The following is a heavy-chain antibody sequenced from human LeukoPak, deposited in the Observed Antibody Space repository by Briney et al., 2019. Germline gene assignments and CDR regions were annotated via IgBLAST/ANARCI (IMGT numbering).Heavy chain of an antibody. J-gene: IGHJ6*02. CDR3: ARGVAGAYYYYGMDV. CDR2: IIPILGIA. D-gene: IGHD1-26*01. V-gene: IGHV1-69*04. CDR1: GGTFSSYA. Sequence: SVKVSCKASGGTFSSYAISWVRQAPGQGLEWMGRIIPILGIANYAQKFQGRVTITADKSTSTAYMELSSLRSEDTAVYYCARGVAGAYYYYGMDVWGQGTTVTVSS.